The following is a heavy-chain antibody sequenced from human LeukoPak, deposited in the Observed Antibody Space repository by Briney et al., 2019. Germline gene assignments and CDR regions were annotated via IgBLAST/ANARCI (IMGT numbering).Heavy chain of an antibody. V-gene: IGHV3-7*01. J-gene: IGHJ6*02. CDR1: GFTFSSYW. CDR3: ARDPGYSYGLYYYYYGMDV. Sequence: GGSLRLSCAASGFTFSSYWMSWVRQAPGKGLEWVANIKQDGSEKYYVDSVKGRFTISRDNSKNTLYLQMNSLRAEDTAVYYCARDPGYSYGLYYYYYGMDVWGQGTTVTVSS. CDR2: IKQDGSEK. D-gene: IGHD5-18*01.